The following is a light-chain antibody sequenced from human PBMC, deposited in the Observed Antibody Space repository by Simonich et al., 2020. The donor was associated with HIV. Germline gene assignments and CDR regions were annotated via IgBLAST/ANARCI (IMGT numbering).Light chain of an antibody. CDR2: DVS. CDR1: SRDIGGYNY. CDR3: SSYTSSSTLV. J-gene: IGLJ2*01. V-gene: IGLV2-14*03. Sequence: QSALTQPASVSGSPGQSITISCTGTSRDIGGYNYVSWYQHHPGKAPKLMIYDVSKPPAGVSNRFSGSKSGNTDSLTISGLQAEDEADYYCSSYTSSSTLVFGGGTKLTVL.